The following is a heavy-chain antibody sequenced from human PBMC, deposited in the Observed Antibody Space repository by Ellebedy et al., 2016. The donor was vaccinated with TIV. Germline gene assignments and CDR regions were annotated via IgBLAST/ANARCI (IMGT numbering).Heavy chain of an antibody. Sequence: GESLKISCKGSGYSFTSYWIGWVRQMPGKGLDWMGIIYPGDSDTRYSPSFQGQVTISADKSISTAYLQWSSLKASDTAMYYCARQSKVYSSSFHYWGQGTLVTVSS. CDR1: GYSFTSYW. V-gene: IGHV5-51*01. J-gene: IGHJ4*02. D-gene: IGHD6-6*01. CDR2: IYPGDSDT. CDR3: ARQSKVYSSSFHY.